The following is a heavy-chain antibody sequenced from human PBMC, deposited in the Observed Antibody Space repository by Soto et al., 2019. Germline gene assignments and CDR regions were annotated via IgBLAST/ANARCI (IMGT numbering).Heavy chain of an antibody. Sequence: PVGSLRLSCAASGSTFSHYWMSWVRQAPGKGLEWVANINQDGSEKYYVDSVRGRFTISRDNAKNSLYLQMNSLRAEDTAVFYCAGRSSGYDYWGQGTLVIVSS. CDR2: INQDGSEK. D-gene: IGHD6-19*01. V-gene: IGHV3-7*03. CDR3: AGRSSGYDY. J-gene: IGHJ4*02. CDR1: GSTFSHYW.